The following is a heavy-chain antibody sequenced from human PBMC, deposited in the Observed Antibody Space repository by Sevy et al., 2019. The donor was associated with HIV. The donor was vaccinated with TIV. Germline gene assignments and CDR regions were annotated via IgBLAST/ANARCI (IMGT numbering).Heavy chain of an antibody. D-gene: IGHD6-19*01. V-gene: IGHV3-30*18. Sequence: GGSLRLSCAASGFTFSSYGMHWVRQAPGKGLEWVAVISYDGSNKYYADSVKGRFTISRDNSKNTLYLQMNSLRAEDTAVYYCAKAAVDGTTYYYYGMDVWGQGTTVTVSS. CDR3: AKAAVDGTTYYYYGMDV. J-gene: IGHJ6*02. CDR2: ISYDGSNK. CDR1: GFTFSSYG.